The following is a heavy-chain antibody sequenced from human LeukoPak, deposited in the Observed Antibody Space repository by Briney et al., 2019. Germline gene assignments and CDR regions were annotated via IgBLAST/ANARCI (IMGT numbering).Heavy chain of an antibody. D-gene: IGHD6-19*01. CDR1: GFTFSSYA. Sequence: GGSLRLSCAASGFTFSSYAMSWVRQAPGKGLEWVSAISGSGGSTYYADSVKGRFTISRDNSKNTLYLQMNSLRAEDTAVYYCAKDRYGSGWYGNYFDYWGQGTLVTVSS. J-gene: IGHJ4*02. CDR3: AKDRYGSGWYGNYFDY. V-gene: IGHV3-23*01. CDR2: ISGSGGST.